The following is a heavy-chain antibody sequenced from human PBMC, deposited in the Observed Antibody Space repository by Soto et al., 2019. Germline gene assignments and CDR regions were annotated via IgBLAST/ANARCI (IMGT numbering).Heavy chain of an antibody. V-gene: IGHV3-21*01. CDR2: ISSSGTYT. CDR3: ARKKGDTFDI. Sequence: EVQLVESGGGLVKPGGSLRLSCAASGFTFSSYTMNWVRQAPGKGLEWVSFISSSGTYTYYADSLKGRFTISRDNAKDLMELKMNSLRAEDTDVEFCARKKGDTFDIWGQGTMVTVSS. CDR1: GFTFSSYT. J-gene: IGHJ3*02.